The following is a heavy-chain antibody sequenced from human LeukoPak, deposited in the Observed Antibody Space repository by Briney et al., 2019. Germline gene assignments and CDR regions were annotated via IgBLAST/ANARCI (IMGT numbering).Heavy chain of an antibody. V-gene: IGHV4-4*07. CDR3: ARDPPSGYGDSNNWFDP. D-gene: IGHD4-17*01. J-gene: IGHJ5*02. CDR1: GGSISSYY. Sequence: PSETLSLTCTVSGGSISSYYWSWIRQPAGKGLEWIGRIYTSGSTNYNPSLKSRVTMSVDTSKNQFSLKLSSVTAADTAVYYCARDPPSGYGDSNNWFDPWGQGTLVTVSS. CDR2: IYTSGST.